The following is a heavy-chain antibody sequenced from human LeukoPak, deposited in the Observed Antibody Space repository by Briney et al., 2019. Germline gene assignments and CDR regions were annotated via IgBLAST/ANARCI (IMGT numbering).Heavy chain of an antibody. J-gene: IGHJ4*02. CDR1: GFTFSSYA. CDR2: ISGSGGST. Sequence: PGGSLRDSCAASGFTFSSYAMSWVRQAPGKGLEWVSAISGSGGSTYYADSVKGRFTISRDTSKNTLYLQMNSLRAEDTAVYYCARLSANSSAYFFDYWGEGNLVTVSS. CDR3: ARLSANSSAYFFDY. V-gene: IGHV3-23*01. D-gene: IGHD3-22*01.